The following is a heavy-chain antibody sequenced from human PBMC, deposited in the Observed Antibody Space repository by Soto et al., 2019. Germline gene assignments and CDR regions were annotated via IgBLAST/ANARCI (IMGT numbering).Heavy chain of an antibody. J-gene: IGHJ4*02. Sequence: SETLSLTCTVSGGSISSSSYYWGWIRQPPGKGLEWIGSIYYSGSTYYNPSLKSRVTISVDTSKNQFSLKLSSVTAADTAVDYCAREGHYDFWSGYHKVVDYWGQGTLVTVSS. CDR1: GGSISSSSYY. D-gene: IGHD3-3*01. CDR2: IYYSGST. CDR3: AREGHYDFWSGYHKVVDY. V-gene: IGHV4-39*01.